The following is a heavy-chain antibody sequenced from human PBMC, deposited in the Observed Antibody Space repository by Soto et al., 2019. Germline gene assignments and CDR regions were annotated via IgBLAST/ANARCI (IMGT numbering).Heavy chain of an antibody. J-gene: IGHJ6*02. D-gene: IGHD2-21*02. CDR1: GFSFDDYA. Sequence: EVQVVESGGGLVQPGRSLRLSCAASGFSFDDYAMHWVRQAPGKGLEWVSGISWNSGTIGYADSVKGRFTISRDNAKNSLYLQMNSLRAEDTALYYCAKSXGGTANGMGVWGQGTTVTVSS. V-gene: IGHV3-9*01. CDR2: ISWNSGTI. CDR3: AKSXGGTANGMGV.